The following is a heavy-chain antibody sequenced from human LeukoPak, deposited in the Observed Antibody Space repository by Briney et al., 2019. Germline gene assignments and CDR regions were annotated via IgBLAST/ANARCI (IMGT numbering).Heavy chain of an antibody. CDR2: ITRSRGYI. Sequence: PGGSLRLSCAASGFTFSSYSMNWVRQAPGKGLEWVSSITRSRGYIYYADSVKGRFTISRDNAKNSLSLQMSSLRAEDTAVYYCARDGTGDTAIDYSGQRTLVTVSS. CDR1: GFTFSSYS. J-gene: IGHJ4*02. V-gene: IGHV3-21*01. D-gene: IGHD5-18*01. CDR3: ARDGTGDTAIDY.